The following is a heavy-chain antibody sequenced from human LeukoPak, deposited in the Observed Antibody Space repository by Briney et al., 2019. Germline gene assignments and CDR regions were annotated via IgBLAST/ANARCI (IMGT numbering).Heavy chain of an antibody. CDR3: ARGYPGRWDAFDI. V-gene: IGHV3-7*01. CDR1: GLTFSNYW. CDR2: IKQDGSEK. D-gene: IGHD1-1*01. J-gene: IGHJ3*02. Sequence: GGSLRLSCAASGLTFSNYWMSWVRQAPGKGLEWVANIKQDGSEKYFVDSVKGRFTISRDNAKNSLYLQMNSLRAEDTAVYYCARGYPGRWDAFDIWGQGTMVTVSS.